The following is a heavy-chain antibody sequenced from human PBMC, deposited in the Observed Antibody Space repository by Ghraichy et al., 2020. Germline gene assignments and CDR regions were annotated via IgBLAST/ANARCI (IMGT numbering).Heavy chain of an antibody. CDR1: GGSISSGGYY. Sequence: SETLSLTCTVSGGSISSGGYYWSWIRQHPGKGLEWIGYIYYSGSTYYNPSLKSRVTISVDTSKNQFSLKLSSVTAADTAVYYCARGVSYGPGLPLFDYWGQGTLVTVSS. CDR2: IYYSGST. J-gene: IGHJ4*02. V-gene: IGHV4-31*03. D-gene: IGHD5-18*01. CDR3: ARGVSYGPGLPLFDY.